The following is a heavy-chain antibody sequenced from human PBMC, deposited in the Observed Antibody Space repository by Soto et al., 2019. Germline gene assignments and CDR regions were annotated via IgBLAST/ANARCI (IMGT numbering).Heavy chain of an antibody. V-gene: IGHV1-18*01. CDR2: ISAYNGNT. J-gene: IGHJ4*02. CDR3: ARDPPPVDY. CDR1: GYTFSSYH. Sequence: QIQLVQSGAEVKKPGASVKVSCKASGYTFSSYHITWVRQAPGQGLEWMGWISAYNGNTNYAQNLPGRVTMTTDPSTSTAYMELRSLRSDDTAVYYCARDPPPVDYRGQGTLVTVSS.